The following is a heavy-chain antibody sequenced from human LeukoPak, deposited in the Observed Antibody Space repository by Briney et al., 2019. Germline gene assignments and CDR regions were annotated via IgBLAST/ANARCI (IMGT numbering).Heavy chain of an antibody. CDR3: ARHRGSSSEFDP. D-gene: IGHD6-6*01. Sequence: SETLSLTCTVSGGSISSNNYYWGWMRQPPGKGLEWIVHIYYDGRTYYNPSLKSRVTMSVDTSKNQFSLKLSSVTAADTAVYYCARHRGSSSEFDPWGLGTLDTISS. J-gene: IGHJ5*02. CDR2: IYYDGRT. CDR1: GGSISSNNYY. V-gene: IGHV4-39*01.